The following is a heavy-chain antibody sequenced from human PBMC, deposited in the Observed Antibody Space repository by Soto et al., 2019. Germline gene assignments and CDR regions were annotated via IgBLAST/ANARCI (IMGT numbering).Heavy chain of an antibody. CDR1: GGSIISYY. D-gene: IGHD3-10*01. CDR3: ARHNYGSGSTYFDY. CDR2: IYYSGST. Sequence: SETLSLTCTVSGGSIISYYWSWILQPPGKGLEWIGYIYYSGSTNYNPSLKSRVTISVDTSKNQFSLKLSSVTAADTAVYYCARHNYGSGSTYFDYWGQGTLVTVSS. V-gene: IGHV4-59*08. J-gene: IGHJ4*02.